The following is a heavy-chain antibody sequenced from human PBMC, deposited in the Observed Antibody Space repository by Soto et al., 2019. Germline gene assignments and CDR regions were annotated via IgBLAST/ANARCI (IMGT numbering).Heavy chain of an antibody. CDR2: IRNDGSNE. Sequence: PGGSLRLSCAASGFTFSNYGMHWVRQAPGKGLEWVAVIRNDGSNEYYADSVKGRFTISRDNPKHTLYLQMNSLRAEDTAVYYCAKGPAGGDTHRSADYWGQGALVTVPS. J-gene: IGHJ4*02. D-gene: IGHD3-16*01. V-gene: IGHV3-30*18. CDR1: GFTFSNYG. CDR3: AKGPAGGDTHRSADY.